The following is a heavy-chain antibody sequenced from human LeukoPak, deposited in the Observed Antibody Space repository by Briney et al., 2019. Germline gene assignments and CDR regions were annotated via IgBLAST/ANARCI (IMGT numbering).Heavy chain of an antibody. CDR1: GYSISSGYY. J-gene: IGHJ3*02. V-gene: IGHV4-38-2*02. D-gene: IGHD1-14*01. CDR3: ARDTGI. Sequence: SETLSLTCTVSGYSISSGYYWGWIRQPPGKGLEWIGSIYHSGSTYYNPSLKSRVTISVDTSKNQFSLKLSSVTAADTAVYYCARDTGIWGQGTMVTVSS. CDR2: IYHSGST.